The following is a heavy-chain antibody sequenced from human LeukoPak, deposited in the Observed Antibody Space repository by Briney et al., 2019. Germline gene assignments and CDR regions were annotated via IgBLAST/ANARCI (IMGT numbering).Heavy chain of an antibody. J-gene: IGHJ4*02. Sequence: GGSLRLSCAASGFTFSGSAMHWVRQASGKGLEWVGRIRSKANSYATAYAASVKGRFTISRDDSKNTAYLQMNSLKTEDTAVYCCTRQGRDSGSYDPIDYWGQGTLVTVSS. CDR3: TRQGRDSGSYDPIDY. CDR2: IRSKANSYAT. D-gene: IGHD1-26*01. CDR1: GFTFSGSA. V-gene: IGHV3-73*01.